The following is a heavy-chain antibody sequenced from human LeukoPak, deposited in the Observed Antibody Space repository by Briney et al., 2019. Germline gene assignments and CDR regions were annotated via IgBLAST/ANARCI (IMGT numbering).Heavy chain of an antibody. J-gene: IGHJ4*02. CDR2: IYHSGST. D-gene: IGHD6-6*01. V-gene: IGHV4-30-2*01. CDR1: GGSISSGGYY. Sequence: PSETLSLTCTVSGGSISSGGYYWSWIRQPPGKGLEWIGYIYHSGSTYYNPSLKSRVTISVDRSRNQFPLKLSSVTAADTAVYYCASSLSIAARGFDYWGQGTLVTVSS. CDR3: ASSLSIAARGFDY.